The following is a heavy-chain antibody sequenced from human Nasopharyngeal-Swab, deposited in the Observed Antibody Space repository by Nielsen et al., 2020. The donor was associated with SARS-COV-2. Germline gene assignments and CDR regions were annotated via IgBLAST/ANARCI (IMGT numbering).Heavy chain of an antibody. V-gene: IGHV3-23*01. D-gene: IGHD3-3*01. J-gene: IGHJ4*02. CDR3: AKSALGIFGVVISFDY. CDR2: ISGSGGST. CDR1: GFTFSSYA. Sequence: GESLKISGAASGFTFSSYAMSWVRQAPGKGLEWVSAISGSGGSTYYADSVKGRFTISRDNSKNTLYLQMNSLRAEDTAVYYCAKSALGIFGVVISFDYWGQGTLVTVSS.